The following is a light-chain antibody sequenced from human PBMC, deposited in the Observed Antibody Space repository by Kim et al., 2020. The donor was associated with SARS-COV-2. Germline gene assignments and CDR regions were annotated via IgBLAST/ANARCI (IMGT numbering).Light chain of an antibody. CDR1: NSSIVNDY. Sequence: GQKVTISCSENNSSIVNDYVSWYQQLPGPAPKLLIYDNNKRPSGIPDRFSGSKSGTSATLGITGLQTGDEADYYCGTWDSSLSARVFGGGTKLTVL. CDR2: DNN. CDR3: GTWDSSLSARV. J-gene: IGLJ3*02. V-gene: IGLV1-51*01.